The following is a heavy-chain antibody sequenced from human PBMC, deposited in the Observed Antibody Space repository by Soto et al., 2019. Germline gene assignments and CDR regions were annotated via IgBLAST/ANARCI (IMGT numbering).Heavy chain of an antibody. D-gene: IGHD3-10*01. CDR1: GGSVSSGSYY. CDR2: IYYSGST. CDR3: ARDYRGSSDY. J-gene: IGHJ4*02. Sequence: PSETLSLTCTVSGGSVSSGSYYWSWIRQPPGKGLEWIGYIYYSGSTNYNPSLKSRVTISVDTSKNQFSLKLSSVTAADTAVYYRARDYRGSSDYWGQGTLVTVSS. V-gene: IGHV4-61*01.